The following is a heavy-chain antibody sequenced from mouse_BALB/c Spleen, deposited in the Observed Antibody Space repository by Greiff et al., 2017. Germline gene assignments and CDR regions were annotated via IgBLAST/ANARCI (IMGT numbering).Heavy chain of an antibody. V-gene: IGHV14-4*02. CDR2: IDPENGDT. D-gene: IGHD2-1*01. CDR3: FYYGNYGFAY. CDR1: GFNIKDYY. Sequence: EVKVVESGAELVRSGASVKLSCTASGFNIKDYYMHWVKQRPEQGLEWIGWIDPENGDTEYAPKFQGKVTMTADTSSNTAYLQLSSLTSEDTAVYYCFYYGNYGFAYWGQGTLVTVSA. J-gene: IGHJ3*01.